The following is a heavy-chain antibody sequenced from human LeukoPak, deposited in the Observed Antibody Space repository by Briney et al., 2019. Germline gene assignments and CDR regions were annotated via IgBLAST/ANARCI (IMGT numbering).Heavy chain of an antibody. V-gene: IGHV4-34*01. D-gene: IGHD6-19*01. Sequence: SETLSLTCAVSGVPFSNYYWSWVRQSPRQGLEWIGEINHSGYTNYNPSLQSRVTMSIDTSKNQFSLILTSVTAADAGVYYCTRAVAGHPDWGQGTLVTVSS. J-gene: IGHJ4*02. CDR3: TRAVAGHPD. CDR1: GVPFSNYY. CDR2: INHSGYT.